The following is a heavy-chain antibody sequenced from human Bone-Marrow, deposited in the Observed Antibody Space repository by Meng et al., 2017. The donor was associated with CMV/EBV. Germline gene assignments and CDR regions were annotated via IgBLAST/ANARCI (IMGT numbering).Heavy chain of an antibody. CDR1: GYTFTGYY. CDR2: INPNSGGT. Sequence: ASVKVSCKASGYTFTGYYMHWVRQAPGQGLEWMGWINPNSGGTNYAQKFQGRVTMNRDTSISTAYMELSRLRSDDTAVYYCARDRGPGGDFWSGYYSYYYYGMDVWGQGTTVTVSS. J-gene: IGHJ6*02. CDR3: ARDRGPGGDFWSGYYSYYYYGMDV. D-gene: IGHD3-3*01. V-gene: IGHV1-2*02.